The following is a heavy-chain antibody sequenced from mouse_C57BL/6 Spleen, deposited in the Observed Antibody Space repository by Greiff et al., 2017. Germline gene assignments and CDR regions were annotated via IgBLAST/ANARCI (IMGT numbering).Heavy chain of an antibody. Sequence: VQLQQSGPELVKPGASVKISCKASGYTFTDYYMNWVKQSHGKSLEWIGDINPKNGGTSYNQKFKGKATLTADKSSSAAYMELRSLTSEDSAVYYCARRGGSGSYRYCDVWGTGTMVTVSA. CDR2: INPKNGGT. V-gene: IGHV1-26*01. CDR3: ARRGGSGSYRYCDV. J-gene: IGHJ1*03. CDR1: GYTFTDYY. D-gene: IGHD1-1*01.